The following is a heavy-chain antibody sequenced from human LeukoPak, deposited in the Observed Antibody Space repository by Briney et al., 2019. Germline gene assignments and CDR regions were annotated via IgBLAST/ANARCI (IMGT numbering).Heavy chain of an antibody. CDR3: ATASNELSYYYNYMDV. Sequence: ASVKVSCKASGHSFTDFYIHWVQQAPGKGLEWMERIDPEEDETKYAERFQGRVTITADSSADTSYMELSSLRSEDTAVYYCATASNELSYYYNYMDVWGKGTTVTVSS. CDR1: GHSFTDFY. J-gene: IGHJ6*03. V-gene: IGHV1-69-2*01. CDR2: IDPEEDET. D-gene: IGHD2-8*01.